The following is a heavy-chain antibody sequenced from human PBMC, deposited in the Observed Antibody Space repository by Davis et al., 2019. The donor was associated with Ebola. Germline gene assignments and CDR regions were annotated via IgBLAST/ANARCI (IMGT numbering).Heavy chain of an antibody. V-gene: IGHV1-24*01. CDR1: GYTLTELS. Sequence: ASVKVSCKVSGYTLTELSMHWVRQAPGKGLEWMGGFDPEDGETIYAQKFQGRVTMTEDTSTDTAYMELSSLRSEDTAVYYCATVLRGKWELLFDWWGQGTLVTVSS. J-gene: IGHJ4*02. D-gene: IGHD1-26*01. CDR3: ATVLRGKWELLFDW. CDR2: FDPEDGET.